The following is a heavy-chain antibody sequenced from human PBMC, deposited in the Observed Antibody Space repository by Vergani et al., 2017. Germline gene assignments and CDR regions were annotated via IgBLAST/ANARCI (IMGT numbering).Heavy chain of an antibody. Sequence: QLQLQESGPGLVKPSETLSLTCTVSGGSVSSGSYYWSWIRQPPGKGLEWIGYIYYSGSTNYNPSLKSRVTISVDTSKNQFSLKLSSVTAADTAVYYCARESITMIVQIWGQGTLVTVSS. D-gene: IGHD3-22*01. CDR1: GGSVSSGSYY. CDR2: IYYSGST. V-gene: IGHV4-61*01. J-gene: IGHJ4*02. CDR3: ARESITMIVQI.